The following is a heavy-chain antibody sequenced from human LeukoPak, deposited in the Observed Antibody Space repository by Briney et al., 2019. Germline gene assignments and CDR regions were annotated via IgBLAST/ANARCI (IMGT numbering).Heavy chain of an antibody. CDR1: GGSFSGYY. CDR2: INHSGST. CDR3: ARHDSLGYCSSTSCKNWFDP. J-gene: IGHJ5*02. V-gene: IGHV4-34*01. D-gene: IGHD2-2*01. Sequence: SETLSLTCAIYGGSFSGYYWSWFRQPPGKGLEWIGEINHSGSTNYNPSLKSRVTISVDTSKNQFSLKLSSVTAADAAVYYCARHDSLGYCSSTSCKNWFDPWGQGTLVTVSS.